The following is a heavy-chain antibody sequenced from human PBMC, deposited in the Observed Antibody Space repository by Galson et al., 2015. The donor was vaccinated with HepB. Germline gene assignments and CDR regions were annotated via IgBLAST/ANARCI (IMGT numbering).Heavy chain of an antibody. V-gene: IGHV3-7*03. CDR3: ARDRYCSGGSCYSGWFDP. J-gene: IGHJ5*02. CDR2: IKQDGSEK. CDR1: GFTFSTYW. Sequence: SLRLSCAASGFTFSTYWMSWVRQAPGKGLEWVANIKQDGSEKYYVDSVKGRFTISRDNAKNSLYLQMNSLRAEDTAVYYCARDRYCSGGSCYSGWFDPWGQGTLVTVSS. D-gene: IGHD2-15*01.